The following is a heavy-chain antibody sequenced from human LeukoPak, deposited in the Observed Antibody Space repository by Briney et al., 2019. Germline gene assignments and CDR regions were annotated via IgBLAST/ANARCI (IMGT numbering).Heavy chain of an antibody. CDR2: IIPILGIA. V-gene: IGHV1-69*04. D-gene: IGHD2-2*01. CDR3: ARDPINCSSASCDYYYYYYMDV. J-gene: IGHJ6*03. CDR1: GGTFSSYA. Sequence: SVKVSCKASGGTFSSYAISWVRQAPGQGLEWMGRIIPILGIANYAQKFQGRVTITADKSTSTAYMELSSLRSEDTAVYYCARDPINCSSASCDYYYYYYMDVWGKGTTVTVSS.